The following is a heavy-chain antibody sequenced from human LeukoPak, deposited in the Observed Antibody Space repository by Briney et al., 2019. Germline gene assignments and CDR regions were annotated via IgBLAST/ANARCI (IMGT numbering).Heavy chain of an antibody. Sequence: PGGSLRLSCAASGFAFSSYSLNWVRQAPGKGLEWVSYISTSSSTIYYADSVKGRFTISRDNAKNSLYLQMNSLRAEDTAVYYCAKALRSVVVVAAGADYWGQGTLVTVSS. CDR1: GFAFSSYS. D-gene: IGHD2-15*01. V-gene: IGHV3-48*01. CDR2: ISTSSSTI. J-gene: IGHJ4*02. CDR3: AKALRSVVVVAAGADY.